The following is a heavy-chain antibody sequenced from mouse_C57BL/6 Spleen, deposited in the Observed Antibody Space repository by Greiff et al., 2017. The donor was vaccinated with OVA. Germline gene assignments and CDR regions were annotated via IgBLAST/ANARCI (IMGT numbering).Heavy chain of an antibody. CDR1: GFTFSSYA. CDR2: ISSGGDYI. D-gene: IGHD2-3*01. Sequence: EVKLMESGEGLVKPGGSLKLSCAASGFTFSSYAMSWVRQTPEKRLEWVAYISSGGDYIYYADTVKGRFTISRDNARNTLYLQMSSLKSEDTAMYYCTRENDGYLYFDYWGQGTTLTVSS. CDR3: TRENDGYLYFDY. J-gene: IGHJ2*01. V-gene: IGHV5-9-1*02.